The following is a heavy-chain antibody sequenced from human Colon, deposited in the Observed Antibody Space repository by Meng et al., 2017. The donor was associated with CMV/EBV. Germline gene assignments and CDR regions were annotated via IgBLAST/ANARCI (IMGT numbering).Heavy chain of an antibody. V-gene: IGHV3-23*01. J-gene: IGHJ4*02. CDR2: ISGAGSAK. D-gene: IGHD2-2*01. Sequence: GESLKISWAASGFTFSTYAMRLVRPAPGKGLGWVSSISGAGSAKYYADSVKGRFTISRDTSNNTVYLQMNSLRAEDTAIYYCTKGMWGFGSSITSDYWGQGTLVTVSS. CDR1: GFTFSTYA. CDR3: TKGMWGFGSSITSDY.